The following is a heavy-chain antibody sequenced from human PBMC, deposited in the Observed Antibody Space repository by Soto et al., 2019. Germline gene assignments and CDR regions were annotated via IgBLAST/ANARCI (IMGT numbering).Heavy chain of an antibody. Sequence: QVQLVQSGAEVKKPGSSVKVSCKASGGTFSSYTISWVRQAPGQGLEWMGRIIPILGIANYAQKFQGRVTITADKSTSTAYMGLSSLRSEDTAVYYCVGEGDDILNGSLLDYWGQGTLVTVSS. V-gene: IGHV1-69*02. D-gene: IGHD3-9*01. CDR2: IIPILGIA. J-gene: IGHJ4*02. CDR3: VGEGDDILNGSLLDY. CDR1: GGTFSSYT.